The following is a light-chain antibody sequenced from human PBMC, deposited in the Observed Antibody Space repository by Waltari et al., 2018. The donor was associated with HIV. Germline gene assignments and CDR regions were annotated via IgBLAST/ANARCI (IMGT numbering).Light chain of an antibody. CDR1: GSDVGSQNS. V-gene: IGLV2-8*01. J-gene: IGLJ1*01. CDR3: SSYAGSYTYV. Sequence: QSALTQPPSASGSPGQSVTISCTATGSDVGSQNSVTWYQHHPGKAPKLIIYDVRKRPSGVPDRFSGSKSGNTASLTVSGLQAEDEADYYCSSYAGSYTYVFGTGTRLTVL. CDR2: DVR.